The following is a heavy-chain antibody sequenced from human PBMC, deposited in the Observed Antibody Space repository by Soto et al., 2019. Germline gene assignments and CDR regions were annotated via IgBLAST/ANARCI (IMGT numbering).Heavy chain of an antibody. J-gene: IGHJ4*02. CDR2: GKSKVDGGTA. V-gene: IGHV3-15*07. CDR1: GFSITNTW. D-gene: IGHD3-3*01. Sequence: EVQLVESGGGLVQPGGSLRLSCAASGFSITNTWMHWVRQAPGKGLEWVGRGKSKVDGGTADYAAPVKGRFTVSRDDSKNTQYLQMNSLKMEDTAVYYCNAYPDFWGGHTPLWGQGTLVTVSS. CDR3: NAYPDFWGGHTPL.